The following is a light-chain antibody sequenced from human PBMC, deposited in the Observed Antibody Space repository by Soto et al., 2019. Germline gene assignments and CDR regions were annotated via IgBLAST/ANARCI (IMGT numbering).Light chain of an antibody. CDR1: SSNVGNNY. CDR3: GAWDSSLMGVV. CDR2: DNN. V-gene: IGLV1-51*01. J-gene: IGLJ7*01. Sequence: QSVLTQPPSVSAAPGQKVTISCSGSSSNVGNNYVSWYQQLPGTAPKLLIYDNNKRPSGIPDRFSGSKSATSATLDITALQTEDEADYYCGAWDSSLMGVVFGGGTQLTVL.